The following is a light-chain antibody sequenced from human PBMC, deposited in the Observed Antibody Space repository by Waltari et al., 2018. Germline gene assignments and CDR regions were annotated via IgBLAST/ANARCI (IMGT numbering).Light chain of an antibody. CDR2: RAS. J-gene: IGKJ2*01. CDR3: QHYIHYPYT. CDR1: QTISYW. V-gene: IGKV1-5*03. Sequence: DVQMTQSPSTLSASVGDRVTITCRASQTISYWLAWFQQKPGKAPKLLTYRASSLPTGVPSRFSGSGSGTEFALTISSLQPDDFATYYCQHYIHYPYTFGQGTKLEIK.